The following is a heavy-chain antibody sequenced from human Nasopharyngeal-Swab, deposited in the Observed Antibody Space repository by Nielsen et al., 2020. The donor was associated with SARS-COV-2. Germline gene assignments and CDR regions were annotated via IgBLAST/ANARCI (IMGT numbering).Heavy chain of an antibody. CDR2: ISYDGSNK. D-gene: IGHD5/OR15-5a*01. V-gene: IGHV3-30*03. CDR3: ALAVYDYIDY. Sequence: GESLKISCAASGFTFSSYGMHWVRQAPGKGLEWVAVISYDGSNKYYADSVKGRFTISRDNSKNTLYLQMNSLRAEDTAVYYCALAVYDYIDYWRQGTLVTVSS. CDR1: GFTFSSYG. J-gene: IGHJ4*02.